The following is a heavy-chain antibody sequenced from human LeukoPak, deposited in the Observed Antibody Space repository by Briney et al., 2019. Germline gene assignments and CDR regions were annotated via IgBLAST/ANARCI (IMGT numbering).Heavy chain of an antibody. CDR2: IYHSGST. CDR3: ARGAYDYVWGSYVAFDI. V-gene: IGHV4-30-2*01. J-gene: IGHJ3*02. CDR1: GGSISSGGYS. Sequence: SETLSLTCAVSGGSISSGGYSWSWIRQPPGKGLEWIGYIYHSGSTYYNPSLKSRVTLSVDRSKNQFSLKLSSVTAADTAVYYCARGAYDYVWGSYVAFDIWGQGTMVTVSS. D-gene: IGHD3-16*01.